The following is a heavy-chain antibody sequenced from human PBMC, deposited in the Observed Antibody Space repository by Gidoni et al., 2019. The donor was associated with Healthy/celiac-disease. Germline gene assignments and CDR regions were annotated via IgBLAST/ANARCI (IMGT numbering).Heavy chain of an antibody. J-gene: IGHJ5*02. Sequence: CTASGFTFSSYSMNWVRQAPGKGLEWVSYISSSSSTIYYADSVKGRFTISRDNAKNSLYLQMNSLRDEDTAVYYCARGPRYGDLNWFDPWGQGTLVTVSS. CDR2: ISSSSSTI. V-gene: IGHV3-48*02. D-gene: IGHD4-17*01. CDR1: GFTFSSYS. CDR3: ARGPRYGDLNWFDP.